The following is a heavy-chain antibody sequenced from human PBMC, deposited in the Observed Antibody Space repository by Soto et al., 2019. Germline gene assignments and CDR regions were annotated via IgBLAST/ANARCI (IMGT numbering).Heavy chain of an antibody. CDR2: IDPSDSYT. V-gene: IGHV5-10-1*01. Sequence: GESLKISCKGSGYSFTSFWISWVRQMPGKGLEWMGRIDPSDSYTNYSPSFQGHVTISADKSISTAYLQWSSLKASDTAMYYCTSSPRGYCSSTSCRELGNYYGMDVWGQGTTVTSP. D-gene: IGHD2-2*01. CDR1: GYSFTSFW. J-gene: IGHJ6*02. CDR3: TSSPRGYCSSTSCRELGNYYGMDV.